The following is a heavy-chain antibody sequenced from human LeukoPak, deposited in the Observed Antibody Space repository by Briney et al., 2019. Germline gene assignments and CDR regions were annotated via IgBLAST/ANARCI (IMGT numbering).Heavy chain of an antibody. Sequence: SETLSLTCTVSGGSISSGDYYWSWIRQPPGKGLEWIGYIYYSGSTYYNPSLKSRVTISVDTSKNQLSLKLSSVTAADTAVYYCARGQPYYYDSSGYSSSGYMDVWGKGTTVTVSS. CDR3: ARGQPYYYDSSGYSSSGYMDV. V-gene: IGHV4-30-4*08. J-gene: IGHJ6*03. CDR1: GGSISSGDYY. CDR2: IYYSGST. D-gene: IGHD3-22*01.